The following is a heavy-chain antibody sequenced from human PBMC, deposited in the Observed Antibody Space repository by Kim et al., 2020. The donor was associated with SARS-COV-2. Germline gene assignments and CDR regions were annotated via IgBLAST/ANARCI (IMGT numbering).Heavy chain of an antibody. Sequence: SETLSLTCTVSGGSISSYYWSWIRQPPGKGLEWIGYIYYSGSTNYNPSLKSRVTISVDTSKNQFSLKLSSVTAADTAVYYCARDRGSYFNYWGQGTLVTVSS. CDR1: GGSISSYY. V-gene: IGHV4-59*01. J-gene: IGHJ4*02. CDR2: IYYSGST. CDR3: ARDRGSYFNY. D-gene: IGHD1-26*01.